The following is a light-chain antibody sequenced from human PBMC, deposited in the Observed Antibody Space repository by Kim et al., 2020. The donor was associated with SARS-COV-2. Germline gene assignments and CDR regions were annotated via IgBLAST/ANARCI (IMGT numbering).Light chain of an antibody. CDR3: QAWDSSTVV. V-gene: IGLV3-1*01. CDR1: KLGDKY. Sequence: SSELTQPPSVSVSPGQTASITCSGDKLGDKYACWYQQKPGQSPVLVIYQHNKRPSGIPERFSGSNSGNTATLTISGTQAMDEADYYCQAWDSSTVVFG. CDR2: QHN. J-gene: IGLJ2*01.